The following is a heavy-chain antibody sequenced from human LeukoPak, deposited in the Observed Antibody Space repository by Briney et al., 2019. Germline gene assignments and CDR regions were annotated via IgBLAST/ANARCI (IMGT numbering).Heavy chain of an antibody. CDR1: GITLSNYG. CDR3: AKRGVVIRVILVGFHKEAYYFDS. CDR2: ISGSGGTT. J-gene: IGHJ4*02. V-gene: IGHV3-23*01. D-gene: IGHD3-22*01. Sequence: GGSLRLSCAVSGITLSNYGMTWVRQAPGKGLEWVAGISGSGGTTRYADSVKGRFTISRDNPKNTLYLQMNSLRAEGTAVYFCAKRGVVIRVILVGFHKEAYYFDSWGKGALVTVSS.